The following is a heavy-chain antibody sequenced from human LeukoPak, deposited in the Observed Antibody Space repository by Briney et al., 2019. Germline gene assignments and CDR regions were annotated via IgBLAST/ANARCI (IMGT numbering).Heavy chain of an antibody. V-gene: IGHV4-34*01. J-gene: IGHJ4*02. CDR1: GGSFSGHY. Sequence: SETLSLTCGVYGGSFSGHYWSWIRQPPGKGLEWIGEINHSGSINYNSSLKSRVTISVDTSKNQFSLKLSSVTAADTAVYYCARVSSSVAVDYFDYWGQGTLVTVSS. CDR2: INHSGSI. CDR3: ARVSSSVAVDYFDY. D-gene: IGHD2-15*01.